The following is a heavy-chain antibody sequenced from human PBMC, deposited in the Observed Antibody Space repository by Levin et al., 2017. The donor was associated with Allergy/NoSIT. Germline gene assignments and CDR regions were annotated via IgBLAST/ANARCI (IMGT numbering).Heavy chain of an antibody. Sequence: SETLSLTCTVSGGSISSYYWSWIRQPAGKGLEWIGRIYTSGSTNYNPSLKSRVTMSVDTSKNQFSLKLSSVTAADTAVYYCASAVGYCSSTSCVMGWFDPWGQGTLVTVSS. CDR2: IYTSGST. D-gene: IGHD2-2*01. J-gene: IGHJ5*02. V-gene: IGHV4-4*07. CDR1: GGSISSYY. CDR3: ASAVGYCSSTSCVMGWFDP.